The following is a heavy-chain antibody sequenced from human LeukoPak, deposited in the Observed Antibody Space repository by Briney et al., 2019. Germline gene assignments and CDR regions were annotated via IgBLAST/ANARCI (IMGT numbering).Heavy chain of an antibody. CDR3: AKARGWGTFDI. V-gene: IGHV3-13*04. CDR2: IGTAGDT. CDR1: GFTFSSYD. Sequence: GGSLRLSCAASGFTFSSYDMHWVRQGTGKALEWVSAIGTAGDTYYPGSVKGRFTTSSAHDKNSLYLHMHRARETDVDVYSCAKARGWGTFDIWGQGTMVTVSS. J-gene: IGHJ3*02. D-gene: IGHD3-10*01.